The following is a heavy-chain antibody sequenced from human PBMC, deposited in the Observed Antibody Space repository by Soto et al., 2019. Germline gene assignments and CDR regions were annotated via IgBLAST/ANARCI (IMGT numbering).Heavy chain of an antibody. CDR3: AHRVLRTVFGLVTTTAIYFDF. J-gene: IGHJ4*02. CDR1: GFSLTTSGVG. Sequence: QITLNESGPTQVKPRQTLTLTCTFSGFSLTTSGVGVGWIRQSPGKAPEWLALIYWDDDKRYSPSLKSRLTLTKDTSKDQVVLTMADLDHADTATYYCAHRVLRTVFGLVTTTAIYFDFCCQITPVAVAS. D-gene: IGHD3-3*01. V-gene: IGHV2-5*02. CDR2: IYWDDDK.